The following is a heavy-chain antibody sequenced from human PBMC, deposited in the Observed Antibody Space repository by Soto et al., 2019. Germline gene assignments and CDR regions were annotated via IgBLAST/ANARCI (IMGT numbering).Heavy chain of an antibody. CDR2: INPKSGGT. CDR1: GCSFTDYR. CDR3: ARGHSTDCSNGVCSFFYNHEMDV. J-gene: IGHJ6*02. Sequence: VASVKVSCKASGCSFTDYRIHWVRQAPGQGLEWLGRINPKSGGTSTAQKFQGWVTMTRDRSISTVYMELTRLRSDDTAVYFCARGHSTDCSNGVCSFFYNHEMDVWGQGTTVTVSS. D-gene: IGHD2-8*01. V-gene: IGHV1-2*04.